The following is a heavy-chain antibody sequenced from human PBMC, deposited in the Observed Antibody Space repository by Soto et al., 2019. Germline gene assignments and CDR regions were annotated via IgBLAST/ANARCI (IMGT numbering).Heavy chain of an antibody. CDR3: ARGGSGSSWYGGY. D-gene: IGHD6-13*01. CDR2: ISSDSSTI. CDR1: GFTFSSYD. Sequence: GGSLRLSCAASGFTFSSYDRNWVRQAPGKGLEWVSYISSDSSTIYYADSVKGRFIISRDNAKNSLYLQMNSLRDEDTAVYYCARGGSGSSWYGGYWGQGTLLTVSS. J-gene: IGHJ4*02. V-gene: IGHV3-48*02.